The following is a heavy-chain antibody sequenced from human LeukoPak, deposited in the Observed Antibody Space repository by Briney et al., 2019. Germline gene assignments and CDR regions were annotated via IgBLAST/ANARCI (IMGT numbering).Heavy chain of an antibody. CDR1: GGSISSSSYY. Sequence: PSETLSLTCTVSGGSISSSSYYWGWIRQPPGKGLEWIGSIYYSGSTYYNSSLKSRVTISVDTYKNQFSLKLNSVTAADTAVYYCTRLVYYSDSTGNCFDYWGQGTLVTVSS. D-gene: IGHD3-22*01. CDR3: TRLVYYSDSTGNCFDY. J-gene: IGHJ4*02. V-gene: IGHV4-39*01. CDR2: IYYSGST.